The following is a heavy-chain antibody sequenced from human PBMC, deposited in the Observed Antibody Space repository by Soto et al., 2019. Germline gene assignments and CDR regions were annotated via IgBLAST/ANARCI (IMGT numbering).Heavy chain of an antibody. Sequence: VASVKVSCKASGYTFTGYYMHWVRQAPGQGLEWMGWINPNSGGTNYAQKFQGWVTMTRDTSISTAYMELSRLRSDDTAVYYCARLNHCSSTSCYEPHGAFDIWGQGTMVTVSS. CDR1: GYTFTGYY. V-gene: IGHV1-2*04. CDR2: INPNSGGT. D-gene: IGHD2-2*01. J-gene: IGHJ3*02. CDR3: ARLNHCSSTSCYEPHGAFDI.